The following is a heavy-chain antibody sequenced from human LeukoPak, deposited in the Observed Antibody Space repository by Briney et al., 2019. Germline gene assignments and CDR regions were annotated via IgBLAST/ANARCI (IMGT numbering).Heavy chain of an antibody. D-gene: IGHD2-15*01. V-gene: IGHV4-39*07. CDR3: ARIVVHLYDY. J-gene: IGHJ4*02. Sequence: SETLSLTCTVSGGSISNSSYYWGWIRQPPGKGLEWIGSIYYGGSTYYNPSLKSRVTISVDTSKNQFSLKLSSVTAADTAVYYCARIVVHLYDYWGQGTLVTVSS. CDR1: GGSISNSSYY. CDR2: IYYGGST.